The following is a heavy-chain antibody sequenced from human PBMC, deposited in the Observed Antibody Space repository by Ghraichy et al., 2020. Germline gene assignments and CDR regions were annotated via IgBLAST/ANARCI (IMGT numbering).Heavy chain of an antibody. V-gene: IGHV3-30*18. J-gene: IGHJ3*02. CDR2: ISYDGSNK. Sequence: GGSLRLSCAASGFTFSSYGMHWVRQAPGKGLEWVAVISYDGSNKYYADSVKGRFTISRDNSKNTLYLQMNSLRAEDTAVYYCAKGTHLPPLWGSPGPDQLAKGNDAFDIWGQGTMVTVSS. CDR1: GFTFSSYG. CDR3: AKGTHLPPLWGSPGPDQLAKGNDAFDI. D-gene: IGHD6-6*01.